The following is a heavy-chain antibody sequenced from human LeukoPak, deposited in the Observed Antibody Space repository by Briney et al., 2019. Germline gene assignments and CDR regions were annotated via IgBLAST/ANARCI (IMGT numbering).Heavy chain of an antibody. Sequence: PGRSLRLSCAASGFTFSSYGMHWVRQAPGKGLEWVAVIWYDGSNKHYADSVKGRFTISRDNSKNTLYLQMNSLRAEDTAVYYCARVGLAYCGGDCYSLDYWGQGTLVTVSS. V-gene: IGHV3-33*01. CDR1: GFTFSSYG. CDR2: IWYDGSNK. CDR3: ARVGLAYCGGDCYSLDY. D-gene: IGHD2-21*01. J-gene: IGHJ4*02.